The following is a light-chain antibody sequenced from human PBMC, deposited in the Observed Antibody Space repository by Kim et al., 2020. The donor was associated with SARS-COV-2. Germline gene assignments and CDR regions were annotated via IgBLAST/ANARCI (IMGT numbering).Light chain of an antibody. CDR2: NNN. V-gene: IGLV1-44*01. CDR1: SSNIGATT. J-gene: IGLJ1*01. CDR3: AAWDDSLNGLV. Sequence: GQRVTISCSGRSSNIGATTVNWYQQLPGTAPKLLIYNNNQRPSGVPDRFSGSKSGTSASLAISGLQSEDEADYYCAAWDDSLNGLVFGTGTKVTVL.